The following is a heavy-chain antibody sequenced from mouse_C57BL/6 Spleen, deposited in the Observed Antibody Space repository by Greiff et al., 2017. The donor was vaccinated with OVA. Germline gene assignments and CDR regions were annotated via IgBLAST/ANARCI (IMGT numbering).Heavy chain of an antibody. V-gene: IGHV1-82*01. CDR3: AKLGRGYFDV. CDR2: IYPGDGDT. Sequence: QVQLQQSGPELVKPGASVKISCKASGYAFSSSWMNWVKQRPGKGLEWIGRIYPGDGDTNYNGKFKGKATLTADKSSSTAYMQRSSLTSEDSAVYFCAKLGRGYFDVWGTGTTVTVSS. D-gene: IGHD4-1*01. J-gene: IGHJ1*03. CDR1: GYAFSSSW.